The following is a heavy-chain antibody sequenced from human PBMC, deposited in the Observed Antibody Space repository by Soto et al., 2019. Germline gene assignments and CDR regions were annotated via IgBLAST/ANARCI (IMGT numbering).Heavy chain of an antibody. D-gene: IGHD2-8*01. CDR3: ARDSVDCTNGVCPSFDH. V-gene: IGHV3-74*01. J-gene: IGHJ4*02. CDR1: GFTFRTYW. CDR2: INNDGSST. Sequence: PGGSLRLSCAASGFTFRTYWMQWARQAPGKGLEWVSRINNDGSSTDYADSVKGRFTISRDNAKDTLYLQMNSLRAEDTAVYYCARDSVDCTNGVCPSFDHWGQGTRVTVSS.